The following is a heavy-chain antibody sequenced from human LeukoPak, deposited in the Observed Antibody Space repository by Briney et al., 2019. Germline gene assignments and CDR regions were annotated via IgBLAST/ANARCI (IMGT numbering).Heavy chain of an antibody. CDR1: GLTFSSYW. V-gene: IGHV3-74*01. CDR3: ARALTTLTYEGY. Sequence: GGSLRLSCAGSGLTFSSYWMHWVRQAPGKGLVWVSRIKGDGSSTSYADSVKGRFTISRDNTKNTLYLQMNSLRAEDTAVYYCARALTTLTYEGYWGQGTLVTVSS. D-gene: IGHD1-1*01. CDR2: IKGDGSST. J-gene: IGHJ4*02.